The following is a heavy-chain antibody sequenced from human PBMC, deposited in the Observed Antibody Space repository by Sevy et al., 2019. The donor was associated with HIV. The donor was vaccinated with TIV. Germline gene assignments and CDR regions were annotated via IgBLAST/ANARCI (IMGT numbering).Heavy chain of an antibody. J-gene: IGHJ6*02. CDR2: INEDGTEK. CDR3: ARDNATVSRRGLRYYYYGTDV. V-gene: IGHV3-7*01. D-gene: IGHD2-2*01. CDR1: GFTFSTYW. Sequence: GGSLRLSCAASGFTFSTYWMSWFRQAPGKGLEWVANINEDGTEKFYVDSVKGRFTMSRDNAKNSLYLQRNSQRAEDAAVYYCARDNATVSRRGLRYYYYGTDVWGQGTTVTVSS.